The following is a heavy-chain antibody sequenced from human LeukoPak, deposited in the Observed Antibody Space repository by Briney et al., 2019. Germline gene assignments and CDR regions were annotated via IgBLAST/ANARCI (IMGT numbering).Heavy chain of an antibody. Sequence: SETLSLTCTVSSGSISSSTYYWGWIRQPPGKGLEWIGEINHSGSTNYNPSLKSRVTISVDTSKNQFSLKLSSVTAADTAVYYCARVGGSYRNWFGPWGQGTLVTVSS. D-gene: IGHD1-26*01. CDR3: ARVGGSYRNWFGP. J-gene: IGHJ5*02. CDR2: INHSGST. V-gene: IGHV4-39*07. CDR1: SGSISSSTYY.